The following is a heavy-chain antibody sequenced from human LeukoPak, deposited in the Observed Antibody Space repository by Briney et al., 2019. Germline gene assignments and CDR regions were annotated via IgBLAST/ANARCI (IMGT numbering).Heavy chain of an antibody. V-gene: IGHV3-23*01. CDR1: GFTFSSYA. Sequence: RTGGSLRLSCAASGFTFSSYAMSWVRQAPGKGLEWVSAISGSGGSTYYADSVKGRFTISRDNSKNTLYLQMNSLRAEDTAVYYCAEADLSEPYYDILTGYYPGYWGQGTLVTVSS. CDR3: AEADLSEPYYDILTGYYPGY. D-gene: IGHD3-9*01. CDR2: ISGSGGST. J-gene: IGHJ4*02.